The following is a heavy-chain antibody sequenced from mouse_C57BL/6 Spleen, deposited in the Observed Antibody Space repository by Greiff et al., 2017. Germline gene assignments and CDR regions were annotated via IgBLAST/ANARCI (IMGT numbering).Heavy chain of an antibody. CDR2: IWGDGST. Sequence: VQLVESGPGRVARSQSLSITCTVSGFSLNRYGVSGVRQPPGKGLEWMGVIWGDGSTNYHSALISRLSISKDNSKSQVFLKLNSLQTDDTATYYCAKRGDLYGAMDYCGQGTSVTVSS. J-gene: IGHJ4*01. CDR3: AKRGDLYGAMDY. V-gene: IGHV2-3*01. D-gene: IGHD1-1*02. CDR1: GFSLNRYG.